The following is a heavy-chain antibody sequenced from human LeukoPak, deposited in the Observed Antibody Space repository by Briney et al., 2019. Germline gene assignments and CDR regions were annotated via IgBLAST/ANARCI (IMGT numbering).Heavy chain of an antibody. CDR1: DTIRSHY. CDR2: VFYSGST. J-gene: IGHJ5*02. Sequence: SETLSLTCIVSDTIRSHYWNWIRQPPGKGLEWIGYVFYSGSTSYNPSLKSRVTISLDTSRNQFSLRLSSVTAADTAVYYCARGHPGYSLSWGQGTLVTVSS. V-gene: IGHV4-59*11. CDR3: ARGHPGYSLS. D-gene: IGHD6-13*01.